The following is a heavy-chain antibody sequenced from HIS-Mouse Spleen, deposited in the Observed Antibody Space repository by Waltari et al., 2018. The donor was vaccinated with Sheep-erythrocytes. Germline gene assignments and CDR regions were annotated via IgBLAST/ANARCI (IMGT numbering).Heavy chain of an antibody. D-gene: IGHD2-8*01. CDR2: LNPNTGNT. CDR3: ARANIPQFAFDI. CDR1: GYTFTSYD. Sequence: QVQLVQSGAEVKKPGASVKVSCKASGYTFTSYDINWVRQATGQGLEGMGWLNPNTGNTSHAQKFQSRVTMTRNTSISTAYMELGSLRSEDTAVYYCARANIPQFAFDIWGQGTMVTVSS. J-gene: IGHJ3*02. V-gene: IGHV1-8*01.